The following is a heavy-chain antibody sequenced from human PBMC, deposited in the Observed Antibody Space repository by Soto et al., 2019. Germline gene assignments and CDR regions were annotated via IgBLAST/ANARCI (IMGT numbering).Heavy chain of an antibody. CDR2: IIPIFGTA. CDR1: GGTFSSYA. CDR3: ARDGRDGIVGADYFDY. J-gene: IGHJ4*02. Sequence: QVQLVQSGAEVKKPGSSVKVSCKASGGTFSSYAISWVRQAPGQGLEWMGGIIPIFGTANYAQKFQGRVTITADTSTSTAYMELSSLRAEDTAVYYCARDGRDGIVGADYFDYWGQGTLVTVSS. V-gene: IGHV1-69*06. D-gene: IGHD3-22*01.